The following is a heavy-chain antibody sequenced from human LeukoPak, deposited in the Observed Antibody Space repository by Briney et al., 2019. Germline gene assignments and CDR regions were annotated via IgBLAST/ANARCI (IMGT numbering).Heavy chain of an antibody. J-gene: IGHJ4*02. V-gene: IGHV3-48*03. D-gene: IGHD3-9*01. Sequence: PGGSLRLSCTASGFTFSSYAMSWVRQAPGKGLEWVSYISSSGSTIYYADSVKGRFTISRDNAKNSLYLQMNSLRAEDTAVYYCARTYYDILTGPEQYFDYWGQGTLVTVSS. CDR3: ARTYYDILTGPEQYFDY. CDR2: ISSSGSTI. CDR1: GFTFSSYA.